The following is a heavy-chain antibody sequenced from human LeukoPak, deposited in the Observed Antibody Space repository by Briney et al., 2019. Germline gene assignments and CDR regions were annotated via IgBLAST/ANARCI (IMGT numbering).Heavy chain of an antibody. D-gene: IGHD5-24*01. CDR2: IRYDGSNI. V-gene: IGHV3-30*02. CDR1: GFTFSSYA. J-gene: IGHJ4*02. Sequence: GGSLRLSCAASGFTFSSYAMSWVRQAPGKGLEWVAFIRYDGSNIYYADSVNGRFTISRDNSKNTLFLQMNSLRADDTAFYYCAKDSEDGHNWAPFDYWGQGTLVTVSS. CDR3: AKDSEDGHNWAPFDY.